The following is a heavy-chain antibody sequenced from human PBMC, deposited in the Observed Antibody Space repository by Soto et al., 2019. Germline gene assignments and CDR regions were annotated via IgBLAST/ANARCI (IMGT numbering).Heavy chain of an antibody. CDR1: GFTFSSYA. CDR2: ISGSGGST. Sequence: PGGSLRLSCAASGFTFSSYAMSWVRQAPGKGLEWVSAISGSGGSTYYADSVKGRFTISRDNSKNTLYLQMNSLRAEDTAVYYCAKDRERDTIFGVVDYWGQGTLVTVSS. V-gene: IGHV3-23*01. D-gene: IGHD3-3*01. CDR3: AKDRERDTIFGVVDY. J-gene: IGHJ4*02.